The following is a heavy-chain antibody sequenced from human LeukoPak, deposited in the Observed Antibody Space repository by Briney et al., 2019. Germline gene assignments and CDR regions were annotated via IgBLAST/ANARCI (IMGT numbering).Heavy chain of an antibody. D-gene: IGHD2-15*01. CDR1: GFTFSSYS. CDR2: IYSGGST. CDR3: ARDFCSGGSCPRYYYYGMDV. Sequence: PGGSLRLSCAASGFTFSSYSMNWVRQAPGKGLEWVSVIYSGGSTYYADSVKGRFTISRDNSKNTLYLQMNSLRAEDTAVYYCARDFCSGGSCPRYYYYGMDVWGQGTTVTVSS. J-gene: IGHJ6*02. V-gene: IGHV3-53*01.